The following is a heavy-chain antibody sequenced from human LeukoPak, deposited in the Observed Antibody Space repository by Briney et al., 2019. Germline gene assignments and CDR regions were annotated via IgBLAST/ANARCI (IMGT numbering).Heavy chain of an antibody. J-gene: IGHJ4*02. CDR2: IYSDGST. V-gene: IGHV3-66*02. CDR3: TNLPTY. Sequence: GGSLRLSCAASGFTVSSNYMTWVRQAPGKGLEWVSVIYSDGSTFYADSVKGRFTISRDNSKNTLYLQMDSLRPEGMAVYYCTNLPTYWGQGTLVTVS. CDR1: GFTVSSNY.